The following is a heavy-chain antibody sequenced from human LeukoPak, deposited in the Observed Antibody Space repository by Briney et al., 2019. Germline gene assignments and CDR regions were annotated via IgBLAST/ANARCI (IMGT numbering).Heavy chain of an antibody. V-gene: IGHV3-30*18. D-gene: IGHD3-22*01. CDR2: ISFDGSNK. CDR1: GFSFSSYG. J-gene: IGHJ6*02. Sequence: GRSLRLSCAASGFSFSSYGLHGVRQAPGQGLEWVAVISFDGSNKYYADSVKGRFTISRDNSKNTLYLQMNSLRAEDTAVYYCAKDSTYYYDSSGYYYEYYYDGMDVSGQGTTVTVSS. CDR3: AKDSTYYYDSSGYYYEYYYDGMDV.